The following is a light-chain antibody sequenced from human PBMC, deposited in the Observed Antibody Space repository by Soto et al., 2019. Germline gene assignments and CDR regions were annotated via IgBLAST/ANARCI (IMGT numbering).Light chain of an antibody. Sequence: EIVLTQSPGTLSLSPGERATLSCRASQSVSSSDLAWYQQKPGQAPRLLIYGASSRATGIPDRFSGSGSGTDFTLPISGLEPEYSAAYYCQRHGATFGQGTKVEIK. J-gene: IGKJ1*01. CDR2: GAS. CDR1: QSVSSSD. CDR3: QRHGAT. V-gene: IGKV3-20*01.